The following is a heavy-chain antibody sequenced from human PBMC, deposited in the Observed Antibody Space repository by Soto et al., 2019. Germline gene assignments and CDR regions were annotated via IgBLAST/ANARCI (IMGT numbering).Heavy chain of an antibody. CDR3: ASGPTYYDFWSGYYHNWFDP. Sequence: SETLSLTCTVSGGSISSYYWSWIRQPPGKGLEWIGYIYYSGSTNYNPSLKSRVTISVDTSKNQFSLKLSSVTAADTAVYYCASGPTYYDFWSGYYHNWFDPWGQGTRVTVSS. J-gene: IGHJ5*02. CDR1: GGSISSYY. D-gene: IGHD3-3*01. CDR2: IYYSGST. V-gene: IGHV4-59*08.